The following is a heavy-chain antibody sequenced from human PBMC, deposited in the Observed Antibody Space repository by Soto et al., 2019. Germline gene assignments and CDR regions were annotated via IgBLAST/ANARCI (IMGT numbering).Heavy chain of an antibody. CDR3: ARDRPLRTTAYYYYGMDV. D-gene: IGHD1-1*01. CDR1: GGSFSGYY. Sequence: SETLSLTCAVYGGSFSGYYWSWIRQPPGKGLEWIGEINHSGSTNYNPSLKSRVTISVDTSKNQFSLKLSSVTAADTAVYYCARDRPLRTTAYYYYGMDVWGQGTTVTGSS. CDR2: INHSGST. V-gene: IGHV4-34*01. J-gene: IGHJ6*02.